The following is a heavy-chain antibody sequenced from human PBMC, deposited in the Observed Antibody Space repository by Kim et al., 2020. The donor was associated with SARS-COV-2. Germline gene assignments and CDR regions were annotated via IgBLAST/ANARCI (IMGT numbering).Heavy chain of an antibody. CDR3: ARVSSEAVADHYFAY. Sequence: SETLSLTCTVSGGSISSYYWSWIRQPAGKGLEWIGRIYTSGSTNYNPSLKSRVTMSVDTSKNQFSLKLSSVTAADTAVYYCARVSSEAVADHYFAYWGQGTLVTVSS. J-gene: IGHJ4*02. CDR2: IYTSGST. CDR1: GGSISSYY. V-gene: IGHV4-4*07. D-gene: IGHD6-19*01.